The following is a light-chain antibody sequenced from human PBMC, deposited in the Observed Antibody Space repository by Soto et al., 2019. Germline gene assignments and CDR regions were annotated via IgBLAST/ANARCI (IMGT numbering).Light chain of an antibody. J-gene: IGKJ3*01. V-gene: IGKV3-20*01. Sequence: EIVLTQSPGTLSLSPGERATLSCRVSQSVSSTFLAWYQQKPGQAPRLLIYAASSRATGIPDGFSGSGSGTDFTLTISRLEPEDFAVYYCQQYGSSLFSFGPGTKVDIK. CDR1: QSVSSTF. CDR3: QQYGSSLFS. CDR2: AAS.